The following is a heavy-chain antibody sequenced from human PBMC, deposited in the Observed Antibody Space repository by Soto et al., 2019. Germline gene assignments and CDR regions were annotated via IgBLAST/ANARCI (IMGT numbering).Heavy chain of an antibody. J-gene: IGHJ6*02. CDR3: ARHVPAAGYYYGMDV. CDR1: GGTFSSYA. Sequence: QVQLVQSGAEVKKPGSSVKVSCKASGGTFSSYAISWVRQAPGQGLEWMGGIISIFGTANYAQKFQGRVTITADDSTSTASMELISLRSEDAGVYYCARHVPAAGYYYGMDVWGQGTTVTVSS. V-gene: IGHV1-69*12. CDR2: IISIFGTA. D-gene: IGHD2-2*01.